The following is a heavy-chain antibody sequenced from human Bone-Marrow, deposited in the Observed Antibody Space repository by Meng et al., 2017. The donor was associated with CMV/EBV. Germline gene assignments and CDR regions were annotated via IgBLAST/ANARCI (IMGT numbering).Heavy chain of an antibody. J-gene: IGHJ3*02. CDR2: ISAYNGNT. D-gene: IGHD3-9*01. CDR3: ARDLPPSYYDILTGYHHDAFDI. CDR1: GYTFTSYG. Sequence: ASVKVSCKASGYTFTSYGISWVRQAPGQGLEWMGWISAYNGNTNYAQKLQGRVTMTTDTSTSTAYMELRSLRSDDTAVYYCARDLPPSYYDILTGYHHDAFDIWGQGTMVTVSS. V-gene: IGHV1-18*01.